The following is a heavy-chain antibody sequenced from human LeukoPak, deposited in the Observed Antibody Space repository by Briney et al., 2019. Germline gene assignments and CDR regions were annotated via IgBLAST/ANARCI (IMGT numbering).Heavy chain of an antibody. Sequence: GGSLRLSCAASGFTFDDYGMSWVRQAPGKGLEWVSGINWNGGSTGYADSTKGRFTISRDNAKNSLYLQMNSLRAEDTALYHWARDIFDSGEDAFDIWGQGTMVTVSS. V-gene: IGHV3-20*01. CDR2: INWNGGST. CDR1: GFTFDDYG. CDR3: ARDIFDSGEDAFDI. D-gene: IGHD3-9*01. J-gene: IGHJ3*02.